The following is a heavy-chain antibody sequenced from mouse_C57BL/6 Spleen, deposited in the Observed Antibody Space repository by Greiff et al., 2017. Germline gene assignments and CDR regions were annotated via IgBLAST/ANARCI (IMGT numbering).Heavy chain of an antibody. J-gene: IGHJ4*01. CDR1: GYTFTSYW. CDR2: IYPGSGST. CDR3: ARSEGVVATEDAMDY. Sequence: QVQLQQPGAELVKPGASVKMSSKASGYTFTSYWITWVKQRPGQGLEWIGDIYPGSGSTNYNEKFKSKATLTVDTSSSTAYMQLSSLTSEDSAVYYCARSEGVVATEDAMDYWGQGTSVTVSS. V-gene: IGHV1-55*01. D-gene: IGHD1-1*01.